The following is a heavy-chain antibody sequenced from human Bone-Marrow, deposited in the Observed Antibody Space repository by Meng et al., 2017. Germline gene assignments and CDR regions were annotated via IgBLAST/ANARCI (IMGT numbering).Heavy chain of an antibody. CDR2: INHSGST. D-gene: IGHD4-11*01. J-gene: IGHJ4*02. Sequence: QVQLQQWGAGLLKPSETPSRTCVVSGGSFSDYYWSWIRSPRGKGLEWIGEINHSGSTNYNPSLESRATISVDTSQNNLSLKLSSVTAADSAVYYCARGPTTMAHDFDYWGQGTLVTVSS. V-gene: IGHV4-34*01. CDR3: ARGPTTMAHDFDY. CDR1: GGSFSDYY.